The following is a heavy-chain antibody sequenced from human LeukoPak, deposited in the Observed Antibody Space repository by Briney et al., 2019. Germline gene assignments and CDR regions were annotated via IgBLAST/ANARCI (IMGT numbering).Heavy chain of an antibody. D-gene: IGHD4-17*01. J-gene: IGHJ3*02. CDR1: GFTFSSYG. CDR3: ARENGDYDGPDDAFDI. Sequence: PGRSLRLSCAASGFTFSSYGMHWVRQAPGKGLEWVAVIWYDGSNKYYADSVKGRFTISRDNSKNTLYLQMNSLRAEDTAVYYYARENGDYDGPDDAFDIWGQGTMVTVSS. V-gene: IGHV3-33*01. CDR2: IWYDGSNK.